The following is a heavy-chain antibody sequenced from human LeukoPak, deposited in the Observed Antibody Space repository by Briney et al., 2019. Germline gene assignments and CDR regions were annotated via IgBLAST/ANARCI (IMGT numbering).Heavy chain of an antibody. D-gene: IGHD2-15*01. J-gene: IGHJ4*02. CDR1: GFTFSSYA. CDR2: ISGSGGST. Sequence: GGSLRLSCAASGFTFSSYAMSWVRQAPGKGLEWVSAISGSGGSTYYADSVKGRFTISRDNAKNSLYLQMNSLRAEDTAVYYCARDGDIVVVGSYFDYWGQGTLVTVSS. CDR3: ARDGDIVVVGSYFDY. V-gene: IGHV3-23*01.